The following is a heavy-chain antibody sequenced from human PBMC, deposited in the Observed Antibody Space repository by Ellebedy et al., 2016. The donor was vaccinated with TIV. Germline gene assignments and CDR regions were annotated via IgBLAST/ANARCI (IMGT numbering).Heavy chain of an antibody. Sequence: SETLSLTXSVSGGSISSGRFYWNWIRQPPGKGPEWIGTISNRDRTDYNPSLKSRVFILVDASKNQFFLKLTSVTAADTAVYYCATFNQYYTYLGVWGKGTTVIVSS. CDR3: ATFNQYYTYLGV. V-gene: IGHV4-39*01. J-gene: IGHJ6*03. D-gene: IGHD1-14*01. CDR2: ISNRDRT. CDR1: GGSISSGRFY.